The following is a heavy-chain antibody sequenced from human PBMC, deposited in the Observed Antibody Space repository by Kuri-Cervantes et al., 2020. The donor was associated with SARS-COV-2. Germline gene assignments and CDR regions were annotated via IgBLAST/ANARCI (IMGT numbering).Heavy chain of an antibody. J-gene: IGHJ4*02. V-gene: IGHV3-30-3*01. Sequence: GESLKISCAASGFAFSNYAIHWVRQAPGKGLEWVAVISYDGTKKNYPDSVKGRFTISRDNSKNTVYLHMNSLRAEDSAMYFCARDASTYYYHSSGYTYYFDFWGQGTLVTVSS. D-gene: IGHD3-22*01. CDR1: GFAFSNYA. CDR3: ARDASTYYYHSSGYTYYFDF. CDR2: ISYDGTKK.